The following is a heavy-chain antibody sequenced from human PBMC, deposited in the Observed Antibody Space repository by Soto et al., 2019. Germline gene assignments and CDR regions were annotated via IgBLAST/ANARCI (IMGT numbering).Heavy chain of an antibody. CDR1: GGTFSSYA. D-gene: IGHD6-13*01. CDR3: ARDSVAAAGLGPSGMDV. Sequence: SVKVSCKASGGTFSSYAISWVRQAPGQGLEWMGGIIPIFGTANYAQKFQGRVTITADESTSTAYMELSSLRSEDTAVYYCARDSVAAAGLGPSGMDVWGQGTTVTVSS. J-gene: IGHJ6*02. V-gene: IGHV1-69*13. CDR2: IIPIFGTA.